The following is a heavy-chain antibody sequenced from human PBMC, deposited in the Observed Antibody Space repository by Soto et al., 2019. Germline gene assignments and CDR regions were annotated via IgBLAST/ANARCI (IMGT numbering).Heavy chain of an antibody. D-gene: IGHD3-3*01. V-gene: IGHV3-21*01. J-gene: IGHJ6*02. CDR1: GFTFSSYN. CDR2: ISSSSSYI. Sequence: PGGSLRLSCAASGFTFSSYNMNWVRQAPGKGLEWVSSISSSSSYIYYADSVKGRFTISRDNARNSLYLQMNILRPEDTAVYYCAKVYDFWSEYSYHGMDVWGQGTTVTVSS. CDR3: AKVYDFWSEYSYHGMDV.